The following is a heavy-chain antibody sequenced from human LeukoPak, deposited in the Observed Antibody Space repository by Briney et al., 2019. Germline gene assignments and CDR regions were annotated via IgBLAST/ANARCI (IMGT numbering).Heavy chain of an antibody. CDR3: AKGPRPSIAVAGTFNY. Sequence: GGSLRLSCAASGFTFSSYAMSWVRQAPGRGLDWVSAFSGSGGSTYYADSVKGRFTISRDNSKNTLYLQMNSLRAEDTAVYYCAKGPRPSIAVAGTFNYWGQGTLVTVSS. D-gene: IGHD6-19*01. CDR2: FSGSGGST. CDR1: GFTFSSYA. V-gene: IGHV3-23*01. J-gene: IGHJ4*02.